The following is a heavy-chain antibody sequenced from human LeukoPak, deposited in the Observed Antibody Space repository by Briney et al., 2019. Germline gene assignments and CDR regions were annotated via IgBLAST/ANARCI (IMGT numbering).Heavy chain of an antibody. D-gene: IGHD3-22*01. J-gene: IGHJ6*02. Sequence: GGSLRLSCAASEFTFSNYAMHWVRQAPGKGLEWVAVISYDGINKYYADSVKGRFTISRDNSKNTLYLQMNSLRAGDTAVYYCARGRTYYYDTSGYYPSIYYGMDVWGQGTTVIVSS. CDR1: EFTFSNYA. V-gene: IGHV3-30*04. CDR3: ARGRTYYYDTSGYYPSIYYGMDV. CDR2: ISYDGINK.